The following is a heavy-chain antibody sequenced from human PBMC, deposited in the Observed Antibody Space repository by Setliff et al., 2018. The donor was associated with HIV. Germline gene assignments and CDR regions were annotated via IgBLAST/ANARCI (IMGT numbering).Heavy chain of an antibody. J-gene: IGHJ4*02. D-gene: IGHD3-10*01. CDR1: GGSISSYF. CDR3: ARGSFIGDYYYFDY. CDR2: IYTNGST. V-gene: IGHV4-4*08. Sequence: SETLSLTCTVSGGSISSYFWSWIRQPPGKGLEWIGYIYTNGSTNYNPSLKSRVTISVDTSKNQFSLKLNSVTAADTAVYYCARGSFIGDYYYFDYWGQGTLVTVSS.